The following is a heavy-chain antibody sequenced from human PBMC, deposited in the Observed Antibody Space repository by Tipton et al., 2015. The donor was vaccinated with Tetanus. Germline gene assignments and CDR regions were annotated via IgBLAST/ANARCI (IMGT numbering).Heavy chain of an antibody. D-gene: IGHD6-13*01. CDR2: INPSGGST. J-gene: IGHJ4*02. CDR1: GYTFTSYY. V-gene: IGHV1-46*01. CDR3: AGAHPAGAAAGRATFRGNGY. Sequence: QLVQSGPEVKKPGASVKVSCKASGYTFTSYYMHWVRQAPGQGLEWMGIINPSGGSTSYAQKFQGRVTMTRDTSTSTVYMELSSLRSEAAAVYYGAGAHPAGAAAGRATFRGNGYWGQGTLVTVPP.